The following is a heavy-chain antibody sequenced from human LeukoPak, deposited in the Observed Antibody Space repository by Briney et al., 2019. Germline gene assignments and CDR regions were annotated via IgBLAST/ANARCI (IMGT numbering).Heavy chain of an antibody. CDR1: GFTFSSYS. J-gene: IGHJ6*03. Sequence: GGSLRLSCAASGFTFSSYSMSWVRQAPGKGLEWVANIKQDGSEKYYVDSVKGRFTISRDNAKNSLYLQMNSLRAEDTAVYYCAREGYYGSGFYYYYYYMDVWGKGTTVTISS. CDR2: IKQDGSEK. V-gene: IGHV3-7*01. CDR3: AREGYYGSGFYYYYYYMDV. D-gene: IGHD3-10*01.